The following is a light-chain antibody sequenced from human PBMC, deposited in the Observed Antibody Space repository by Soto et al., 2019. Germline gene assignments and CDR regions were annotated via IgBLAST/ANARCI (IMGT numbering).Light chain of an antibody. CDR2: KAS. CDR3: QQYNSYSPT. J-gene: IGKJ1*01. V-gene: IGKV1-5*03. Sequence: DIQMTQSPSTLSASVGDRVTITFRASQSIRVWLAWYQQKAGKAPNLLIYKASRLESGVPSRFSGSGSETEFTLAISGLQPGDSATYYCQQYNSYSPTFGQGTKVDI. CDR1: QSIRVW.